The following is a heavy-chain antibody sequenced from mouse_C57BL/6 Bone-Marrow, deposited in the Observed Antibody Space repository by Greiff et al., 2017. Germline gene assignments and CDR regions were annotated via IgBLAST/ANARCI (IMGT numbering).Heavy chain of an antibody. CDR2: IDPSDSYT. V-gene: IGHV1-69*01. CDR3: AGEGASTTVVDWYFDV. D-gene: IGHD1-1*01. J-gene: IGHJ1*03. Sequence: QVQLQQSGAELVMPGASVKLSCKASGYTFTSYWMHWVKQRPGQGLEWIGEIDPSDSYTNYNQKFKGKSTLTVDKSSSTAYMQLRSLTSENSAVYDGAGEGASTTVVDWYFDVWGTGTTVTVSA. CDR1: GYTFTSYW.